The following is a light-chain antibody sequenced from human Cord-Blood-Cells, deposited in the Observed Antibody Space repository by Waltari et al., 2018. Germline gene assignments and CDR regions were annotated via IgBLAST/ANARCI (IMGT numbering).Light chain of an antibody. J-gene: IGKJ2*01. Sequence: DIQMTPSQHPLSASVGDRVTITCRASQSISSYLNWYQQKPGKAPKLLIYAASSLQSGVPSRFSGSGSGTDFTLTISSLQPEDFATYYCQQSYSTPYTFGQGTKLEIK. CDR2: AAS. CDR1: QSISSY. V-gene: IGKV1-39*01. CDR3: QQSYSTPYT.